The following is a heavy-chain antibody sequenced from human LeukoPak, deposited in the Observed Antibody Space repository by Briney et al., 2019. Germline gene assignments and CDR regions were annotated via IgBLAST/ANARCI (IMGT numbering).Heavy chain of an antibody. CDR3: ATFRSPDY. CDR1: GFTFSIYA. CDR2: LINSGAST. Sequence: GGSLRLSCAASGFTFSIYAMSWVRQAPGKGLEWVSSLINSGASTFYADSVKGRFTISRDNAKNTLYLQMNSLRAEDTAVYYCATFRSPDYWGQGTLVTVSS. J-gene: IGHJ4*02. V-gene: IGHV3-23*01.